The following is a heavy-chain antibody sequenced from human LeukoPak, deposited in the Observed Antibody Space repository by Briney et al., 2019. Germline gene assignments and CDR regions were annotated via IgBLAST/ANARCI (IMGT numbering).Heavy chain of an antibody. CDR3: ARWGSGYYFDY. CDR1: GFTVSSNY. V-gene: IGHV3-66*01. CDR2: IYSGGST. D-gene: IGHD3-22*01. Sequence: GGSLRLSCAASGFTVSSNYMSWVRQAPGKGLEWVSVIYSGGSTYYADSVKGRFTISRDNSKNTLYLQMNSLRAEDTAVYYCARWGSGYYFDYWGQGTLVTVSS. J-gene: IGHJ4*02.